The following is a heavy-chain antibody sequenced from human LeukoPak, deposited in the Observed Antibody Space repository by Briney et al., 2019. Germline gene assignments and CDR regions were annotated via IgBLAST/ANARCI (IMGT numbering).Heavy chain of an antibody. J-gene: IGHJ4*02. V-gene: IGHV3-74*01. CDR2: INSDGSST. Sequence: PGGSLRLSCAASGFTFSSYGMHWVRQAPGKGLVWVSRINSDGSSTSYADSVKGRFTISRDNAKNTLYLQMNSLRAEDTAVYYCARVSRGGDCYSCPNDYWGQGTLVTVPS. D-gene: IGHD2-21*02. CDR1: GFTFSSYG. CDR3: ARVSRGGDCYSCPNDY.